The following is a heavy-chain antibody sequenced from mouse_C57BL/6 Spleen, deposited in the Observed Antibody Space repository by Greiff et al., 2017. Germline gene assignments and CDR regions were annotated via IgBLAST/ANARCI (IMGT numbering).Heavy chain of an antibody. CDR3: ARTQNPFVYAMDY. CDR2: INPGSGGT. D-gene: IGHD6-1*01. Sequence: QVQLQQSGAELVRPGTSVKVSCKASGYAFTNYSIEWVKQRPGQGLEWIGVINPGSGGTNYNEKFKGKATLTADKSSSTAYMQLSSLTSEDSAVYFCARTQNPFVYAMDYWGQGTSVTVSS. V-gene: IGHV1-54*01. J-gene: IGHJ4*01. CDR1: GYAFTNYS.